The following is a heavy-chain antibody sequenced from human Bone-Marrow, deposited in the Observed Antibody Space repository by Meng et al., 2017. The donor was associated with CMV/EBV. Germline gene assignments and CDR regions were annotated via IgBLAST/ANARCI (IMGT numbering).Heavy chain of an antibody. J-gene: IGHJ5*02. CDR3: ARDGGGYSSSYNNWFDP. Sequence: LRLSCTVSGGSISSGDYYWNWIRQPPGKGLEWIGFIYYSGSTAYSPSLKSRVTISTDTSKNQFSLKLSSVTAADTAVYYCARDGGGYSSSYNNWFDPWGQGTLVTVSS. CDR2: IYYSGST. D-gene: IGHD6-13*01. CDR1: GGSISSGDYY. V-gene: IGHV4-30-4*08.